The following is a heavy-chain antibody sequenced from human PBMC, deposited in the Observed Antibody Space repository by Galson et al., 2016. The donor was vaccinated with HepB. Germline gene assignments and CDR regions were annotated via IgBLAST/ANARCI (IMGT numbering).Heavy chain of an antibody. CDR1: GGSISNGGSY. V-gene: IGHV4-31*03. J-gene: IGHJ5*02. CDR3: ARVSPRGEGWFDP. CDR2: IYDSGDT. Sequence: TLSLTCTVSGGSISNGGSYWSWIRQHPGKGLEWIGFIYDSGDTYYNPSLKSRLTISVDTSKNQFSLKLTSVTAADTAVYYCARVSPRGEGWFDPWGQGTLVTVSS. D-gene: IGHD3-10*01.